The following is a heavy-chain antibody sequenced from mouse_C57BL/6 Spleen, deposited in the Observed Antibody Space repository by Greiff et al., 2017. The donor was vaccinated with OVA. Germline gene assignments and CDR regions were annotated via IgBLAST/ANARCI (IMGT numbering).Heavy chain of an antibody. V-gene: IGHV1-64*01. CDR3: ARWSHYGYDGFAY. Sequence: VQLQQPGAELVKPGASVKLSCKASGYTFTSYWMHWVKQRPGQGLEWIGMIHPNSGSTNYNEKFKSKATLTVDKSSSTAYMQLSSLTSADSAVYYCARWSHYGYDGFAYWGQGTLVTVSA. D-gene: IGHD2-2*01. CDR1: GYTFTSYW. J-gene: IGHJ3*01. CDR2: IHPNSGST.